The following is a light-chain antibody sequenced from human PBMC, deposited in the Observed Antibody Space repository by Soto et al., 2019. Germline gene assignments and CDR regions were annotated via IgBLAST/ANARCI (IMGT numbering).Light chain of an antibody. V-gene: IGKV1-5*03. CDR1: QSITDW. Sequence: DIQMTQSPSTLSASVGDRVTITCRASQSITDWLAWYQQKPGKAPKFLIYKASNVEGRGPSRFSGSGAGTEFPLTISSVQADDFATYYCQYWDDYSWTFGQGTKVEIK. J-gene: IGKJ1*01. CDR2: KAS. CDR3: QYWDDYSWT.